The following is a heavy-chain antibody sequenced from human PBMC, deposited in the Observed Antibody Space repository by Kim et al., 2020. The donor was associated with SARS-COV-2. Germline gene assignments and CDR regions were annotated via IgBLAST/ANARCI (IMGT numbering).Heavy chain of an antibody. V-gene: IGHV4-34*01. Sequence: SETLSLTCAVYGGSFSGYYWSWIRQPPGKGLEWIGEINHSGSTNYNPSPKSRVTISVDTSKNQFSLKLSSVTAADTAGYYCARVIAAAARDYYYGMDVWGAGGTVTVSS. D-gene: IGHD6-13*01. CDR1: GGSFSGYY. J-gene: IGHJ6*04. CDR2: INHSGST. CDR3: ARVIAAAARDYYYGMDV.